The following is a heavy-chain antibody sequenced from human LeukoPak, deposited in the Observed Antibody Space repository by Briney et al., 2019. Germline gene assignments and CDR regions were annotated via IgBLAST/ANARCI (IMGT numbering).Heavy chain of an antibody. CDR3: ARVEGSGYRNSIDY. Sequence: GGSLRLSXADSGFTFDDYAMNWVRHAPGKGLEWVSGINWNGGSTYYRDSVKGRFTISRDNAQNSLYLQMNSLRAEDTALYYCARVEGSGYRNSIDYWGQGTLVTVSS. CDR1: GFTFDDYA. D-gene: IGHD3-3*01. J-gene: IGHJ4*02. CDR2: INWNGGST. V-gene: IGHV3-20*04.